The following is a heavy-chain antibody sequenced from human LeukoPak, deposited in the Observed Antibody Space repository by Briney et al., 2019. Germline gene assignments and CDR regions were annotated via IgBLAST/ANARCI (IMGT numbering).Heavy chain of an antibody. V-gene: IGHV3-33*06. CDR3: AKDFVDYYDSSGYPLHAFDI. J-gene: IGHJ3*02. D-gene: IGHD3-22*01. CDR2: IWYDGSNK. CDR1: GLTLSSSG. Sequence: GGSLRLSCAASGLTLSSSGMHWVRQAPGKGLEGVAHIWYDGSNKYYADSVKGRFTVSRDNSKNTVYLQMNSLRAEDTAVYYCAKDFVDYYDSSGYPLHAFDIWGQGTTVTVSS.